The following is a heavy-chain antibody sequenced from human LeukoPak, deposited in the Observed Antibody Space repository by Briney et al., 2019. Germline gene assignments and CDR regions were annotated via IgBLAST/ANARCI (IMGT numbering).Heavy chain of an antibody. D-gene: IGHD3-22*01. CDR1: GGSVSSGSYY. CDR2: IYYSGST. Sequence: SETLSLTCTVSGGSVSSGSYYWSWIRQPPGEGLEWIGYIYYSGSTNYNPSLKSRVTMSVDTSKNQFSLKLSSVTAADTAVYYCARDKDYFDSGGAFDIWGQGTMVTVSS. V-gene: IGHV4-61*01. CDR3: ARDKDYFDSGGAFDI. J-gene: IGHJ3*02.